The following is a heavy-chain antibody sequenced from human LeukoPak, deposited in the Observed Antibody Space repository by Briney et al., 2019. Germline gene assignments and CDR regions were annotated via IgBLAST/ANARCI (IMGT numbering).Heavy chain of an antibody. CDR1: GFTFSSYG. CDR3: ARDRGGYCSSTSCYPSYGMDV. V-gene: IGHV3-33*01. D-gene: IGHD2-2*01. J-gene: IGHJ6*02. CDR2: IWYDGSNK. Sequence: GGSLRLSCAASGFTFSSYGTHWVRQAPGKGLEWVAVIWYDGSNKYYADSVKGRFTISRDNSKNTLYLQMNSLRAEDTAVYYCARDRGGYCSSTSCYPSYGMDVWGQGTTVTVSS.